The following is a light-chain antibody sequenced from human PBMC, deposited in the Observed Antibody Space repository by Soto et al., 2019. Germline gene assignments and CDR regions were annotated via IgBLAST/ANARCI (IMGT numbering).Light chain of an antibody. CDR2: LGS. CDR1: QSLLHSDGYNH. Sequence: VMTQSPLSLPVTPGEPASISCRSSQSLLHSDGYNHLDWYLQKPGQSPQLLIYLGSNRASGVPDRFSGSGSGTDFTLRISRVEAEDVGVYYCTQPLQLRTSGQGTKVDI. V-gene: IGKV2-28*01. J-gene: IGKJ1*01. CDR3: TQPLQLRT.